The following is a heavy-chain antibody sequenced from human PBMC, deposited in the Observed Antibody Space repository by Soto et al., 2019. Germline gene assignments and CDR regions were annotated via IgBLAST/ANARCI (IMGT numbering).Heavy chain of an antibody. CDR1: GYTFTSYA. CDR2: INAGNGNT. CDR3: ARSRVQLWRFDY. V-gene: IGHV1-3*01. D-gene: IGHD5-18*01. J-gene: IGHJ4*02. Sequence: GASVKVSCKASGYTFTSYAMHWVRQAPGRRLEWMGWINAGNGNTKYSQKFQGRVTITRDTSASTAYMELSSLRSEDTAVYYCARSRVQLWRFDYWGQGTLVTVSS.